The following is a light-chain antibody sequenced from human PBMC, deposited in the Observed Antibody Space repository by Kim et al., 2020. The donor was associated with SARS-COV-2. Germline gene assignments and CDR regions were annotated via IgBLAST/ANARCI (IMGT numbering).Light chain of an antibody. CDR2: DAS. V-gene: IGKV1-5*01. Sequence: LSASVGDRVTITCRASQSVNRWLAWYQQRPGKAPNRLIYDASSLKSGVPSRFSGSGSGTEFTLTISSLQPDDFATYYCQQYNSDYTFGQGTKLEI. CDR1: QSVNRW. J-gene: IGKJ2*01. CDR3: QQYNSDYT.